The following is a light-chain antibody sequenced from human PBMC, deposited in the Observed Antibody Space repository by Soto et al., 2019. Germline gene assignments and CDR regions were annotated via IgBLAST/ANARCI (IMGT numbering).Light chain of an antibody. J-gene: IGLJ2*01. V-gene: IGLV2-18*02. CDR1: SSDVGSYNR. CDR2: EVS. Sequence: QSALTQPPSVSGSPGQSVTISCTGTSSDVGSYNRVSWYQQPPGTAPKLMIYEVSNRPSGVPDRFSGSKSGNTASLTISGLQAEDEADYDCSSYTSSSTDVVFGGGTKLTVL. CDR3: SSYTSSSTDVV.